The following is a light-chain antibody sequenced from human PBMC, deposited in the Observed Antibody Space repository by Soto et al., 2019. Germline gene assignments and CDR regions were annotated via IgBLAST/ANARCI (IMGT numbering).Light chain of an antibody. CDR2: EVT. J-gene: IGLJ1*01. CDR1: SSDVGSYSH. Sequence: QSVLTQPPSASGSPGQSLTISCTGTSSDVGSYSHVAWYQQFPGKTPKLIIYEVTYRPSGVSHRFSASKSGNTASLTISGLQAGDEADYYCISYTGSSTSYVFGTGTKVTVL. V-gene: IGLV2-18*02. CDR3: ISYTGSSTSYV.